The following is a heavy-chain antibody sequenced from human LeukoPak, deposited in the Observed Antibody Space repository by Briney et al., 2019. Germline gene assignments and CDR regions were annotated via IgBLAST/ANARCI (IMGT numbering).Heavy chain of an antibody. CDR3: ARAGEGLLAYSFDI. D-gene: IGHD1-26*01. J-gene: IGHJ3*02. Sequence: ASVKVSCKASGYTFINYGITWVRQAPGQGLEWMGWISAYNSAYNGNTHYAQKLQGRVTMTTDTSTNTGYMELRGLRSDDTAVYYCARAGEGLLAYSFDIWGQGTMVTVSS. V-gene: IGHV1-18*01. CDR2: ISAYNSAYNGNT. CDR1: GYTFINYG.